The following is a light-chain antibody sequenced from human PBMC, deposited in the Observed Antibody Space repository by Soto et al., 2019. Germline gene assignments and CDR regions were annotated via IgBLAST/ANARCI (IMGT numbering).Light chain of an antibody. CDR2: GNN. J-gene: IGLJ2*01. CDR1: SSNIGAGYD. V-gene: IGLV1-40*01. Sequence: QSVLTQPPSVSGAPGQRVTISCTGSSSNIGAGYDVHWYQQLPGTAPKLLIYGNNNRPSGVPDRFSGSKSGTSASLAITGLQAEDEADYYCQSYDSSLSGSGVVFGGGPKLTV. CDR3: QSYDSSLSGSGVV.